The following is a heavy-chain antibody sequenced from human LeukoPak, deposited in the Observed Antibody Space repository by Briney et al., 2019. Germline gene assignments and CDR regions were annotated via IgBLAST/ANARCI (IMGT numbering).Heavy chain of an antibody. CDR3: ARGPYYYDSSGYYYHRFDY. Sequence: GASVKVSCRASGYTFTSYGISWGRQAPGQGLEWMGWISAYNGNTNYAQKLQGRVTMTTDTSTSTAYMELRSLRSDDTAVYYCARGPYYYDSSGYYYHRFDYWGQGTLVTVSS. D-gene: IGHD3-22*01. J-gene: IGHJ4*02. V-gene: IGHV1-18*01. CDR2: ISAYNGNT. CDR1: GYTFTSYG.